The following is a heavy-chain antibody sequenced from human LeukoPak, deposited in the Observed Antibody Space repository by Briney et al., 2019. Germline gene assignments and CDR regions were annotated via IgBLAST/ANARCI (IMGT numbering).Heavy chain of an antibody. J-gene: IGHJ4*02. D-gene: IGHD2-21*02. CDR2: ISAYNGNT. CDR1: GYTFTSYG. CDR3: ARDPIAFYCGGDCPIGPFDY. V-gene: IGHV1-18*01. Sequence: ASVKVSCKASGYTFTSYGISWVRQAPGQGLEWMGWISAYNGNTNYAQKLQGRVTMTTDTSTSTAYMELRSLRSDDTAVYYCARDPIAFYCGGDCPIGPFDYWGQGTLVTVSS.